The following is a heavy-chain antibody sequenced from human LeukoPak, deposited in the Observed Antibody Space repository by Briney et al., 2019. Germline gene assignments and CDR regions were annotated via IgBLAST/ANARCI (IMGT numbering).Heavy chain of an antibody. CDR1: GHTFTGYY. CDR2: INPKSGGT. V-gene: IGHV1-2*02. CDR3: ARDGLSRRDYDYRGCYFDY. Sequence: ASVKVSCKASGHTFTGYYMHWVRQAPGQGLEWMGWINPKSGGTNYAQKFQGRVTMTRDTSISTAYMELSRLRSDDTAVYYCARDGLSRRDYDYRGCYFDYWGQGTLVTVSS. J-gene: IGHJ4*02. D-gene: IGHD5-12*01.